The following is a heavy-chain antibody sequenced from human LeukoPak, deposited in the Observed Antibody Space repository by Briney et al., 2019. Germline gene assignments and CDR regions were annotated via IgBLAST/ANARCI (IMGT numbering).Heavy chain of an antibody. CDR2: ISYDGGKE. J-gene: IGHJ6*02. CDR1: GFTFNNYG. CDR3: AKTGRAAVTTYGTDA. D-gene: IGHD4-17*01. V-gene: IGHV3-30*18. Sequence: PGRSLRLSYVASGFTFNNYGMHWVRQAPGKGLEWVALISYDGGKEFYASSVKGRVTISRDGSNNTVYLQINSLRPEDSAVYYCAKTGRAAVTTYGTDAWGQGTTVIVSS.